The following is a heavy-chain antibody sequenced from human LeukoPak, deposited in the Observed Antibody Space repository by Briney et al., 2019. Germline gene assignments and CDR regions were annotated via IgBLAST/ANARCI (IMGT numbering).Heavy chain of an antibody. D-gene: IGHD4-17*01. Sequence: GGSLRLSCAASGFTFSNYNMNWVRQAPGKGLEWVSYISSSSSIIYYADSVKGRFTISRDNAKNSLFLQMNSLRAEDTAVYYCARDNQYNSASSDYGGTNFDSWGQGTLVTVSS. CDR2: ISSSSSII. CDR1: GFTFSNYN. V-gene: IGHV3-48*01. CDR3: ARDNQYNSASSDYGGTNFDS. J-gene: IGHJ4*02.